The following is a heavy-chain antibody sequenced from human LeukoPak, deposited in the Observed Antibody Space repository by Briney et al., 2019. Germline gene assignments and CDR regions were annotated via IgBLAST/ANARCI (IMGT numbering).Heavy chain of an antibody. CDR3: ARDHEGVVGTTGGIDY. D-gene: IGHD1-26*01. V-gene: IGHV4-39*02. CDR1: GGSISSSSYY. Sequence: PSETLSLTCTVSGGSISSSSYYWGWIRQPPGKGLEWIGSIYYSGSTYYNPSLKSRVTISVDTSKNQFSLKLSSVTAADTAMYYCARDHEGVVGTTGGIDYWGQGTLVTVSS. CDR2: IYYSGST. J-gene: IGHJ4*02.